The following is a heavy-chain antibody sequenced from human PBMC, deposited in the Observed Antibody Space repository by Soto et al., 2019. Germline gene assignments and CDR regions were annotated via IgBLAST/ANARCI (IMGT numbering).Heavy chain of an antibody. V-gene: IGHV4-39*01. D-gene: IGHD1-26*01. J-gene: IGHJ6*02. CDR3: ARGGIVGATYYYYYGMDV. CDR2: IYYSGST. CDR1: GGSISSSSYY. Sequence: SETLSLTCTVSGGSISSSSYYWGWIRQPPGKGLEWIGSIYYSGSTYYNPSLKSRVTISVDTSKNQFSLKLSSVTAADTAVYYCARGGIVGATYYYYYGMDVWGQGTTVTVSS.